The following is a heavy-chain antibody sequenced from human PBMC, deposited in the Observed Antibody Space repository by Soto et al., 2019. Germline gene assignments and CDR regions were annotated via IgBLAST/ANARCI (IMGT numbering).Heavy chain of an antibody. V-gene: IGHV4-34*01. CDR2: INHSGST. CDR3: GGAKIVVVITPIDY. D-gene: IGHD3-22*01. CDR1: GGSFSGYY. J-gene: IGHJ4*02. Sequence: QVQLQQWGAGLLKPSETLSLTCAVYGGSFSGYYWSWIRQPPGKGLEWIGEINHSGSTNYNPSLKRRVTISVDTSKNQFSLELSSVTAADTAVYYCGGAKIVVVITPIDYWGQGTLVTVSS.